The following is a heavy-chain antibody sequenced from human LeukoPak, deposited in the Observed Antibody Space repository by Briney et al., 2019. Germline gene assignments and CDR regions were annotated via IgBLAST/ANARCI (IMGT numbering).Heavy chain of an antibody. J-gene: IGHJ5*02. V-gene: IGHV4-59*01. CDR1: GGSISSYY. CDR2: IYYSGST. Sequence: PSETLSLTCTVSGGSISSYYWSWIRQPPGKGPEWIGYIYYSGSTNYNPSLKSRVTISVDTSKNQFSLKLSSVTAADTAVYYWALWWSYNAAFDPWGQGTLVTVSS. D-gene: IGHD1-26*01. CDR3: ALWWSYNAAFDP.